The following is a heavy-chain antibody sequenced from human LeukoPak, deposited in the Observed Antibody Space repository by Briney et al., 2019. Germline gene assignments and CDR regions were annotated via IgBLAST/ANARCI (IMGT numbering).Heavy chain of an antibody. CDR2: ISWNSGSI. CDR1: GFTFDDYA. D-gene: IGHD6-13*01. V-gene: IGHV3-9*01. J-gene: IGHJ4*02. Sequence: GGSLRLSCAASGFTFDDYAMHWVRQAPGKGLEWVSGISWNSGSIGYADSAKGRFTISRDNAKNSLYLQMNSLRAEDTALYYCAKDSQYSSSWQDYWGQGTLVTVSS. CDR3: AKDSQYSSSWQDY.